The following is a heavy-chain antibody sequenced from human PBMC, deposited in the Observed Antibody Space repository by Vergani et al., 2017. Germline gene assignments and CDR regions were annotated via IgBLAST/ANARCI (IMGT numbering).Heavy chain of an antibody. J-gene: IGHJ6*02. CDR3: ANSVIAGNVGVAYFGMDV. CDR1: GFTFDDYA. D-gene: IGHD2/OR15-2a*01. Sequence: EVRLVESGGRLVQPGRSLRLSCAASGFTFDDYAMHWVRQIPGKGLEWVSGISWSSDSIGYADSVKGRFSISRDNARNSLYLQMNSLKTEDTAVYFCANSVIAGNVGVAYFGMDVWGRGTTVTVSS. CDR2: ISWSSDSI. V-gene: IGHV3-9*01.